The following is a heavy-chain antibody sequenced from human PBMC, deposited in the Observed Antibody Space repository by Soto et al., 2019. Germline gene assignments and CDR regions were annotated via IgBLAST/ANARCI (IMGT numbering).Heavy chain of an antibody. D-gene: IGHD1-7*01. CDR3: SWCDNRNSLYGVDV. Sequence: KPSETLSLTCPVSVGSLSGYYWSWIRQSPGKGREWIGEINHRGSSDYNPLLKSRVTLSVDASKNDFSLELSSVTAADTAVYYCSWCDNRNSLYGVDVWGQGTTVTVSS. V-gene: IGHV4-34*01. J-gene: IGHJ6*02. CDR1: VGSLSGYY. CDR2: INHRGSS.